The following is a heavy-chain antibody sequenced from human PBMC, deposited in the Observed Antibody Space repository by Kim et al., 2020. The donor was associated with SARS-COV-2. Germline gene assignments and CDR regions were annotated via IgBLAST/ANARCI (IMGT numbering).Heavy chain of an antibody. CDR3: AREDQLDFWSGAMLDY. J-gene: IGHJ4*02. Sequence: KFQGRVTITADKSTSTAYMELSSLRSEDTAVYYCAREDQLDFWSGAMLDYWGQGTLVTVSS. V-gene: IGHV1-69*04. D-gene: IGHD3-3*01.